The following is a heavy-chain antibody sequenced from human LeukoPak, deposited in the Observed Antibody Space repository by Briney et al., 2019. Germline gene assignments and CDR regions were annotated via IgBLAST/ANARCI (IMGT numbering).Heavy chain of an antibody. CDR3: ARGGNYGDYDPFDY. CDR2: IYTSGST. V-gene: IGHV4-4*07. J-gene: IGHJ4*02. CDR1: GGSISSYY. D-gene: IGHD4-17*01. Sequence: SETLSLTCTVSGGSISSYYWSWLRQPAGKGLEWIGRIYTSGSTNYNPSLKSRVTMSVDTSKNQFSLKLSSVTAADTAVYYCARGGNYGDYDPFDYWGQGTLVTVSS.